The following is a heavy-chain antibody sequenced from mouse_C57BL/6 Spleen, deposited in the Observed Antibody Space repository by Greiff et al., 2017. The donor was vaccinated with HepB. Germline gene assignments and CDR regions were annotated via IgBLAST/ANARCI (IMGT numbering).Heavy chain of an antibody. CDR2: IYPGDGDT. Sequence: VQLQQSGPELVKPGASVKISCKASGYAFSSSWMNWVKQRPGKGLEWIGRIYPGDGDTNYNGKFKGKATLTADKSSSTAYMQISSLTSEDSAVYFCARMDTLFAYWGQGTLVTVSA. V-gene: IGHV1-82*01. D-gene: IGHD5-1-1*01. CDR1: GYAFSSSW. CDR3: ARMDTLFAY. J-gene: IGHJ3*01.